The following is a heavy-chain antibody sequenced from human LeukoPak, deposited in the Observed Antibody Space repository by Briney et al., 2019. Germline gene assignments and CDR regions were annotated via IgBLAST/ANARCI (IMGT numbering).Heavy chain of an antibody. CDR1: GFTFGSYG. CDR2: IRYDGSNK. D-gene: IGHD3-3*01. Sequence: GGSLRLSCAASGFTFGSYGMHWVRQAPGKGLEWVAFIRYDGSNKYYADSVKGRFTISRDNSKNTLYLQMNSLRAEDTAVYYCAKDAKPRFLPQNWFDPWGQGTLVTVSS. J-gene: IGHJ5*02. V-gene: IGHV3-30*02. CDR3: AKDAKPRFLPQNWFDP.